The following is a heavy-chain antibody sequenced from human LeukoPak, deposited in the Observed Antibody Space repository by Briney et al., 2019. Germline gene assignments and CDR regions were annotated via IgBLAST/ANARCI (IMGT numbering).Heavy chain of an antibody. V-gene: IGHV3-7*01. Sequence: RGSLRLSCAASGFTFSSYWMSWVRQAPGKGLEWVANIKQDGSEKYYVDSVKGRFTISRDNARNTLSLQMNSLTIEDTAVYYCVVVVEPPDSDGFDVWGQGTMITVSS. CDR2: IKQDGSEK. CDR3: VVVVEPPDSDGFDV. J-gene: IGHJ3*01. CDR1: GFTFSSYW. D-gene: IGHD1-14*01.